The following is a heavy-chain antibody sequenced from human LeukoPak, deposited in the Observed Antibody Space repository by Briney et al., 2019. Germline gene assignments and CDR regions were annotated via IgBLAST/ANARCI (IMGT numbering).Heavy chain of an antibody. CDR1: GFSFSSYW. D-gene: IGHD5-12*01. J-gene: IGHJ3*01. Sequence: GGSLRLSCVGSGFSFSSYWMTWVRQAPGKGLEWVANINQDGSDRHYVDSVKGRFTISRDNAKNSLYLQMNSLRDEDPAIYYFARDPTYEIDAFDVWGEGTMDTVSS. V-gene: IGHV3-7*01. CDR2: INQDGSDR. CDR3: ARDPTYEIDAFDV.